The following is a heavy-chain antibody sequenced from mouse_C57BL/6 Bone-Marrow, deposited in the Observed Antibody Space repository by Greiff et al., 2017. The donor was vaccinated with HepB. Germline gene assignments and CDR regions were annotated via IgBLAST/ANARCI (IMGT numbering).Heavy chain of an antibody. Sequence: EVKLLESGGGLVQPGGSLKLSCAASGFTFSDYSMYWVRQTPVKRLEWVAYISNGGGSTYYPDNVKGRFTITRDNAKNTLYLQMSRLKSEDAAMYYGARRVYEYDGWFAYWGQGTLGTVSA. CDR2: ISNGGGST. CDR1: GFTFSDYS. V-gene: IGHV5-12*01. CDR3: ARRVYEYDGWFAY. D-gene: IGHD2-4*01. J-gene: IGHJ3*01.